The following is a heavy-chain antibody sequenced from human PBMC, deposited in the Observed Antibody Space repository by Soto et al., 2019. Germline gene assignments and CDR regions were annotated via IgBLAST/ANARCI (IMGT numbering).Heavy chain of an antibody. D-gene: IGHD3-3*01. CDR1: GFSFGSYW. CDR2: IKDDGSER. J-gene: IGHJ4*02. CDR3: ARDVGPVTIFGEALSGYFDF. V-gene: IGHV3-7*03. Sequence: GSLRLSCAVSGFSFGSYWMSWVRQAPGKGLEWLASIKDDGSERYYLDSVKGRFTISRDNAKDSLSLQMNSLRGEDTAFYYCARDVGPVTIFGEALSGYFDFWGQGTLVTVSS.